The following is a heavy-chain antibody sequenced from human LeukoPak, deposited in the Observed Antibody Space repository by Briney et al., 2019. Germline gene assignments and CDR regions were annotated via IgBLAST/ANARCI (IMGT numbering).Heavy chain of an antibody. CDR3: ARDLGYCSSTSCYSGGY. V-gene: IGHV1-69*13. CDR1: GGTFRSYG. D-gene: IGHD2-2*02. CDR2: IIPIFGTA. J-gene: IGHJ4*02. Sequence: ASVKVSCKASGGTFRSYGISWGRKAPGQGLEWMGGIIPIFGTANYTQKFQGRVTITADESTSTAYMELSSLRSEDTAVYYCARDLGYCSSTSCYSGGYWGQGTLVTVSS.